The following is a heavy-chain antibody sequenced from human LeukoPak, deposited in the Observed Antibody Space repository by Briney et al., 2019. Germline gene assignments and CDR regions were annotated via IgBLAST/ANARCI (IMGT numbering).Heavy chain of an antibody. V-gene: IGHV4-31*03. Sequence: PSETLSLTCTVSGGSINSGAYYGSWIRQHPGKGLEWIGYIYYSGSTFYNPSLKSRVTISGDTSKDQFSLKLNSVTAADTAVYYCARAVEGLVAFDIWGQGTMVTVSS. J-gene: IGHJ3*02. CDR1: GGSINSGAYY. CDR2: IYYSGST. D-gene: IGHD2-15*01. CDR3: ARAVEGLVAFDI.